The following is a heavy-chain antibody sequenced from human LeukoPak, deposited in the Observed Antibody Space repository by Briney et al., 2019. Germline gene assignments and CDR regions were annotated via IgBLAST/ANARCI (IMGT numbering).Heavy chain of an antibody. CDR1: GFTFSSFG. Sequence: GRSLRLSCAASGFTFSSFGMHWVRQAPGKGLEWVAVIWYDASNKYYADSVKGRFTISRDNSKNTLYLQMNSLRAEDTAVYYCARDTSGWSHDAFDIWGQGTMVTVSS. CDR2: IWYDASNK. CDR3: ARDTSGWSHDAFDI. V-gene: IGHV3-33*08. J-gene: IGHJ3*02. D-gene: IGHD6-19*01.